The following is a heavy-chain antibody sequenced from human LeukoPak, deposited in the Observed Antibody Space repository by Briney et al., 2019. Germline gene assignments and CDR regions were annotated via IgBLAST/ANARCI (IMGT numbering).Heavy chain of an antibody. CDR2: ISGSGGST. CDR1: GFTFSSYA. CDR3: ARDRHSGTSLVYFDY. V-gene: IGHV3-23*01. D-gene: IGHD1-26*01. J-gene: IGHJ4*02. Sequence: PGGSLRLSCAAPGFTFSSYAMSWVPQAPGKGLEWVSAISGSGGSTYYADSVKGRFTISRDNSKNTLYLQMNSLRAEDTAVYYCARDRHSGTSLVYFDYWGQGTLVTVSS.